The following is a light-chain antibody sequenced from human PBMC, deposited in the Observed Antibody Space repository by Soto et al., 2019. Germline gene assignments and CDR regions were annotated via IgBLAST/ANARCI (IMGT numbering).Light chain of an antibody. CDR1: QSVSSSY. CDR2: GAS. CDR3: HQYDSSPLT. J-gene: IGKJ4*01. Sequence: EIVLTQSPGTLSLSPGERATLSCRASQSVSSSYLAWYQQKPGQAPRLLIYGASSRATRIPDRFSGSGSGTDFTLTISRLEPEDFAEYYCHQYDSSPLTFGGGTKVEIK. V-gene: IGKV3-20*01.